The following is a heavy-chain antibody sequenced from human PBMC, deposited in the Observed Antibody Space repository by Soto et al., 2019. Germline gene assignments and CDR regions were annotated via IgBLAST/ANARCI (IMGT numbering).Heavy chain of an antibody. Sequence: GGSLRLSCAASGFTFSDYNMNWVRQAPGKGLEWVSFISSSGDTGNYADSVKGRFTVSRDNAKNSLYLQMNSLRGEDTAVYYCARDRGAVVGQFFDYWGQGTLVTVSS. J-gene: IGHJ4*02. D-gene: IGHD6-19*01. CDR2: ISSSGDTG. V-gene: IGHV3-11*01. CDR1: GFTFSDYN. CDR3: ARDRGAVVGQFFDY.